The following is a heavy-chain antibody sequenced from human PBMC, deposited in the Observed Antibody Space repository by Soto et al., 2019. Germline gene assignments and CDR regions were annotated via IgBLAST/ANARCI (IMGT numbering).Heavy chain of an antibody. J-gene: IGHJ4*02. D-gene: IGHD2-15*01. CDR1: GFSISADGVG. Sequence: QITLKESGPTLVKPTQTLTLTCSCSGFSISADGVGVGWIRQPPGKALEWLAILYWDDDKRYSPSLNSRLTITHDTSMNQVVLTMTNVDPVDTATYFCAHSRRRASCGGGNRYHFDSWGQGTLVTVSS. CDR3: AHSRRRASCGGGNRYHFDS. V-gene: IGHV2-5*02. CDR2: LYWDDDK.